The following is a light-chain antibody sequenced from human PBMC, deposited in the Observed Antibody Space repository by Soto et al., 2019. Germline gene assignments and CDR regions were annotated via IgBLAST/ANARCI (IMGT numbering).Light chain of an antibody. Sequence: QSVLTQAPSVSGTPGQRVTITCSGSSSNIGRNSVNWYQHLPGTAPKLLTHGNNRRPSGVPDRFSGSKSGTSASLAISGLQPEDEADYCCAAWDDSLNEYVFGDGTKVTV. CDR1: SSNIGRNS. J-gene: IGLJ1*01. V-gene: IGLV1-44*01. CDR2: GNN. CDR3: AAWDDSLNEYV.